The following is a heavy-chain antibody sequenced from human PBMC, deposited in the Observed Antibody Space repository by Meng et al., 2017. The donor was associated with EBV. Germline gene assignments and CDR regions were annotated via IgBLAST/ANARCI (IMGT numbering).Heavy chain of an antibody. D-gene: IGHD6-19*01. Sequence: RQLRESGPGHVKPSETLSLPCTVSGDSISSFYYWGWIRQPPGRGLEWIGSVHYTGSTYYSPSLKSRVTVSVDTSKNQFSLRLTSVTAADTAVYYCARPFPSWQSPRLDPFGAWGQGTLVTVSS. CDR3: ARPFPSWQSPRLDPFGA. CDR1: GDSISSFYY. V-gene: IGHV4-39*01. CDR2: VHYTGST. J-gene: IGHJ5*02.